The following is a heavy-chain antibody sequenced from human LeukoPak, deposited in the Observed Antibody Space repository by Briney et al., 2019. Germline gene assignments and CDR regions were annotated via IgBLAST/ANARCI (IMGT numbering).Heavy chain of an antibody. D-gene: IGHD6-19*01. CDR2: IYHSGST. J-gene: IGHJ4*02. Sequence: PSETLSLTCAVSGGSISSSNWWSWVRQPPGKGLEWIGEIYHSGSTNYNPSLKSRVTISVDKSKNQFSLKLSSVTAADTAVYYCARNLRGWSPGYFDYWGQGTLVTVSS. V-gene: IGHV4-4*02. CDR3: ARNLRGWSPGYFDY. CDR1: GGSISSSNW.